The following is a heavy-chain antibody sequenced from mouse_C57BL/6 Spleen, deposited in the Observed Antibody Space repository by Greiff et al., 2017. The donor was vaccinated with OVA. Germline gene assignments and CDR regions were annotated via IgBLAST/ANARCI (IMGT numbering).Heavy chain of an antibody. Sequence: EVQLQQSGAELVRPGASVKLSCTASGFNIKDDYMHWVKQRPEQGLEWIGWIDPENGDTEYASKFQGKATITADTSSNTAYLQLSSLTSEDTAVYYGTYGNDAYYAKDYWGQGTSVTVSS. CDR2: IDPENGDT. J-gene: IGHJ4*01. D-gene: IGHD2-2*01. CDR1: GFNIKDDY. CDR3: TYGNDAYYAKDY. V-gene: IGHV14-4*01.